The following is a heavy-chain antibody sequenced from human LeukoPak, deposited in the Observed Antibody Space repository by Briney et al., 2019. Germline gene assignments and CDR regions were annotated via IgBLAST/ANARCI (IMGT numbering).Heavy chain of an antibody. J-gene: IGHJ5*02. CDR2: INHSGST. Sequence: SETLSLTCAVYGGSFSGYYWSWIRQPPGKGLEWLGEINHSGSTNYNPSLKSRVPISVDTSKNQFSLKLSSVTAEDTAVYYCARDLGQYCDPSDNWFDPWGQGTLVTVSS. V-gene: IGHV4-34*01. CDR1: GGSFSGYY. CDR3: ARDLGQYCDPSDNWFDP. D-gene: IGHD2-8*02.